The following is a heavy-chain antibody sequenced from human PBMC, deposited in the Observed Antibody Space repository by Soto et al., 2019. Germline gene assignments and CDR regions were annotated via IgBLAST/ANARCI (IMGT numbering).Heavy chain of an antibody. CDR3: AREAWYDFWSGPGWFDP. Sequence: EVQVVESGGGLVQPGESLRLSCAASGFTVSSNYMSWVRQAPGKGLEWVSVIYSGGNTYYADSVKGSFTISRDNSENTLYLQINSLRVDDTAVYYCAREAWYDFWSGPGWFDPWGQGTLVTVSS. CDR1: GFTVSSNY. J-gene: IGHJ5*02. D-gene: IGHD3-3*01. CDR2: IYSGGNT. V-gene: IGHV3-66*01.